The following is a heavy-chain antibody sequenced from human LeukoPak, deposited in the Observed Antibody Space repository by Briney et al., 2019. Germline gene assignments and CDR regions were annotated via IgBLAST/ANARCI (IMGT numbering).Heavy chain of an antibody. D-gene: IGHD4-23*01. CDR2: ISGSGGST. J-gene: IGHJ4*02. CDR1: GFTFSSYA. CDR3: AKGVGNHYYFDY. Sequence: GGSLRLSCAASGFTFSSYAMSWVRQAPGKGPEWVSAISGSGGSTYYADSVKGRFTISRDNSKNTLYLQMNSLRAEDTAVYYCAKGVGNHYYFDYWGQGTLVTVSS. V-gene: IGHV3-23*01.